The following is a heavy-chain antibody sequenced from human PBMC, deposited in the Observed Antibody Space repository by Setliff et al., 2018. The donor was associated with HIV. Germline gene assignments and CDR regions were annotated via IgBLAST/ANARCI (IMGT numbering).Heavy chain of an antibody. CDR2: IYVGGSV. V-gene: IGHV4-61*09. CDR3: AREKTIGVSAVFFDP. J-gene: IGHJ5*02. D-gene: IGHD3-3*01. CDR1: GGSMNSDSYS. Sequence: SETLSLTCTVSGGSMNSDSYSWTWLRQPAGKGPEWIGHIYVGGSVIYNPSLASRVTISMVPSKNQFSLDLSSLTAADTAKYYCAREKTIGVSAVFFDPWGQGRPVTVSS.